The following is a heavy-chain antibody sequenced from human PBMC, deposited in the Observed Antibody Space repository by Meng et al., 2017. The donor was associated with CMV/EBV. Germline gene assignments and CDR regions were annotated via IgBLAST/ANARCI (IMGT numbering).Heavy chain of an antibody. J-gene: IGHJ4*02. CDR2: IYYSGST. CDR3: ARDYGDLRQDY. Sequence: LQRLGSAHDLVKPSWTLALTVPVSGGSISISVYYWGLIRQPPGKGLEWIGIIYYSGSTYYNPSLKSRVTISVDTSKNQFSLKLSSVTAADTAVYYCARDYGDLRQDYWGQGTLVTVSS. D-gene: IGHD4-17*01. CDR1: GGSISISVYY. V-gene: IGHV4-39*07.